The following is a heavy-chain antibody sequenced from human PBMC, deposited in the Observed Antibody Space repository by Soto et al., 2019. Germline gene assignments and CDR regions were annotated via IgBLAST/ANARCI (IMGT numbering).Heavy chain of an antibody. J-gene: IGHJ6*02. V-gene: IGHV3-74*01. CDR3: ARVGVVPAAYYYGMDV. CDR2: INSDGSST. D-gene: IGHD2-2*01. Sequence: PWGSLSLSCAASGFTFISYWMHWVRQAPGKGLVWVSRINSDGSSTSYADSVKGRFTISRDNAKNTLYLQMNSLRAEDTAVYYCARVGVVPAAYYYGMDVWGQGTTVTVSS. CDR1: GFTFISYW.